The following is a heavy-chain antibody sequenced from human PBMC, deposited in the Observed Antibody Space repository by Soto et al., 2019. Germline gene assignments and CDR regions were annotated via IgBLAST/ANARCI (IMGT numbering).Heavy chain of an antibody. CDR1: GGSFSGYY. J-gene: IGHJ4*02. CDR3: ARYYVWGSYRPAYYFDY. V-gene: IGHV4-34*01. Sequence: SETLSLTCAVYGGSFSGYYWSWIRQPPGKGLEWIGEINHSGSTNYNPPLKSRVTISVDTSKNQFSLKLGSVTAADTAVYYCARYYVWGSYRPAYYFDYWGQGTLVTAPQ. CDR2: INHSGST. D-gene: IGHD3-16*02.